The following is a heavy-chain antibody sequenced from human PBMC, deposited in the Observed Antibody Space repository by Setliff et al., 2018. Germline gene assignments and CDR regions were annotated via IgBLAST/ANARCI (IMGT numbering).Heavy chain of an antibody. Sequence: LSLTCTVSGGSISTYYWSWIRQTPVKGLEWIGYVYYSGTTNYNPLFKSRVTISVDRPKNQFSLKLSSVTAADTGVYYCARDSALHSYHYDSSGYLDYWGQGALVTVS. J-gene: IGHJ4*02. CDR3: ARDSALHSYHYDSSGYLDY. CDR1: GGSISTYY. D-gene: IGHD3-22*01. CDR2: VYYSGTT. V-gene: IGHV4-59*01.